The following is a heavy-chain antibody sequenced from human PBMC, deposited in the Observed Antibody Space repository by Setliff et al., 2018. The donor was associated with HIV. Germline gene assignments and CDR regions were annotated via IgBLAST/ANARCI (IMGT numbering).Heavy chain of an antibody. Sequence: KPSETLSLTCSVSGGSISSYYWSWIRQPPGKGLEWIGYIYYNGDTNYNPTLNSRGTISVDTSKNQFSLKLTSVTAADTAVYYCAREIYGGNSRPFDYWGPGTLVTVSS. V-gene: IGHV4-59*01. CDR1: GGSISSYY. CDR3: AREIYGGNSRPFDY. D-gene: IGHD4-17*01. CDR2: IYYNGDT. J-gene: IGHJ4*02.